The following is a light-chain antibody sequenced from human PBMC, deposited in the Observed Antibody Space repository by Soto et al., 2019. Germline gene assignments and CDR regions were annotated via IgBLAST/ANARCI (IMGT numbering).Light chain of an antibody. CDR3: AAWDDSLNGVV. CDR2: SSN. V-gene: IGLV1-44*01. CDR1: SSNIGSNS. J-gene: IGLJ2*01. Sequence: QAVVTQPPSASGTPGQRVTVSCSGSSSNIGSNSVNWYQQLPGTAPKLLMYSSNQRPSGVPDRFSGSKSGTSASLAISGLQSEDEADYYCAAWDDSLNGVVFGGRTNSPS.